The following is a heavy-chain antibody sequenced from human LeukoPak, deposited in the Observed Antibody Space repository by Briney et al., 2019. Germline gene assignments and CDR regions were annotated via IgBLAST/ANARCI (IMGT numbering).Heavy chain of an antibody. Sequence: ASVKVSCKASGYTFNDYYMYWVRQAPGQGLAWMGWINPNGGGTDLAQKFQGRVTMTRDTSISTVYMELSRLRYDDTAVYYCARLSSSWRPFDYWGQGTLVTVSS. CDR3: ARLSSSWRPFDY. CDR2: INPNGGGT. D-gene: IGHD6-13*01. CDR1: GYTFNDYY. V-gene: IGHV1-2*02. J-gene: IGHJ4*02.